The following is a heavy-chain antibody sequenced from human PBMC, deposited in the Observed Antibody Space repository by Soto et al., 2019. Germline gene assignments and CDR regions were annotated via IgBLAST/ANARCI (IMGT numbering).Heavy chain of an antibody. Sequence: SVKVSCKASGYTFTGYFMHWVRQAPVQGLEWMGWINPYSGGADYAQSFQGRVTMTRDTSISTVYMELSRLRFDDTAVYYCARVIRGAYYNSPLDTWGQGTVVTVSS. D-gene: IGHD3-10*01. CDR3: ARVIRGAYYNSPLDT. CDR1: GYTFTGYF. CDR2: INPYSGGA. V-gene: IGHV1-2*02. J-gene: IGHJ5*02.